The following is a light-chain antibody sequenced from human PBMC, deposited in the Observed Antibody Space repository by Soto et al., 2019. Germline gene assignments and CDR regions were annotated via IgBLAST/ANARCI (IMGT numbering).Light chain of an antibody. Sequence: DVQMTQSPSTLSASVGDRVTITCRASQSCRNSLAWYQQKAGKAPTLLIYDASTLQSGVPSRFSGSGSGTDFTLTISRLEPEDFAVYYCQQRSRFGGGTKV. J-gene: IGKJ4*01. V-gene: IGKV1-5*01. CDR1: QSCRNS. CDR3: QQRSR. CDR2: DAS.